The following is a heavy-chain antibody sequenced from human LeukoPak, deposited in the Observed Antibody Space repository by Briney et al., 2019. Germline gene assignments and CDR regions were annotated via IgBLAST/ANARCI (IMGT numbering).Heavy chain of an antibody. CDR1: VGSITTYY. CDR2: TYGGVTR. CDR3: ARVSGHVYDP. D-gene: IGHD5/OR15-5a*01. Sequence: SETLSLTCSVSVGSITTYYWSWIRHPPRKGLEWIGYTYGGVTRTYNPSLKSRAAIPVATSNTHLSLTLSSVAAADTVVCYCARVSGHVYDPWGQGILVTVSS. J-gene: IGHJ5*02. V-gene: IGHV4-4*09.